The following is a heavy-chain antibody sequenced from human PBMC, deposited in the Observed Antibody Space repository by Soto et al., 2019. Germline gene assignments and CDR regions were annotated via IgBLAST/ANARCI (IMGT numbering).Heavy chain of an antibody. Sequence: PSETLALTCSVSGGSISSSNWWSWVRQPPGKGLEWIGEIYHSGSTNYNPSLKSRVTISVDKSKNQFSLKLSSVTAADTAVYYCARDQAQYSSSWYNYYYHGMDVWGQGTTVTVSS. D-gene: IGHD6-13*01. CDR2: IYHSGST. V-gene: IGHV4-4*02. J-gene: IGHJ6*02. CDR3: ARDQAQYSSSWYNYYYHGMDV. CDR1: GGSISSSNW.